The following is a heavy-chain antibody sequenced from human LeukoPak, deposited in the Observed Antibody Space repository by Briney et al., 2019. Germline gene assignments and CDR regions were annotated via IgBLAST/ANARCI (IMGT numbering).Heavy chain of an antibody. CDR3: AKDWAKSQPQLNFDY. V-gene: IGHV3-23*01. CDR2: ISGSGSST. CDR1: GFTFSSYA. D-gene: IGHD5-24*01. J-gene: IGHJ4*02. Sequence: GGSLRLSCAASGFTFSSYAMSWVRQAPGKGLEWVPAISGSGSSTYYADSVKGRFTISRDNSKNTLYLQMYSLRAEDTAVYYCAKDWAKSQPQLNFDYWGQGTLVTVSS.